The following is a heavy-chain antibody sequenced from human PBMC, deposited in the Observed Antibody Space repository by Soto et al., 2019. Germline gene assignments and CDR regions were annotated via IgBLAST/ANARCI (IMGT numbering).Heavy chain of an antibody. J-gene: IGHJ3*02. CDR3: ARDEDIVVGGYFEALDI. Sequence: EVQLVESGGGLVQPGGSLRLSCTVSGFTFSSYWMTWVRQAPGKGLEWVANINRDGSEKHYLDSVEGRFTISRDNAKNSLYLQMDSLRAEDTAVYYCARDEDIVVGGYFEALDIWGQGTLVTVSS. CDR2: INRDGSEK. V-gene: IGHV3-7*01. D-gene: IGHD2-15*01. CDR1: GFTFSSYW.